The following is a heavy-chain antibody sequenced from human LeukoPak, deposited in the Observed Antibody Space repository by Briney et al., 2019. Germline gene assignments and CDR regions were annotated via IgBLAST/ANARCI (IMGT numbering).Heavy chain of an antibody. Sequence: QPGGSLKLSCAASGFTFSDSAMHWVRQASGKGLEWVGRIRSKANSYATAYAASVEGRFIISRDDSKNTVYLQMNSLKTDDTAVYYCANRGDQHYWGQGTLVTVSS. CDR3: ANRGDQHY. J-gene: IGHJ4*02. V-gene: IGHV3-73*01. CDR2: IRSKANSYAT. CDR1: GFTFSDSA. D-gene: IGHD3-10*01.